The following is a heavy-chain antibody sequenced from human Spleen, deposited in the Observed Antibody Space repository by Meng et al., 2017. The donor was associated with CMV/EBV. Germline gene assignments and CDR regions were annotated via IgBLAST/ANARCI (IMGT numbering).Heavy chain of an antibody. CDR3: ARRSGLSNWFDP. D-gene: IGHD3-10*01. CDR2: IYPGDSDT. CDR1: GYSFPTYW. Sequence: SCQGSGYSFPTYWIVWARQMPGKGLEWMGIIYPGDSDTRYGPSFQGQVTISADKSISTAYLQWSSLKASDTAIYYCARRSGLSNWFDPWGQGTLVTVSS. V-gene: IGHV5-51*01. J-gene: IGHJ5*02.